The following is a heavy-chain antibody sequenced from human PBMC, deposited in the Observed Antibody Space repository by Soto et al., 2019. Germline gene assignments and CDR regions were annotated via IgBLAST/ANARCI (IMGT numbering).Heavy chain of an antibody. V-gene: IGHV1-69*13. Sequence: SVKVSCKASGGTFSSYSISWVRQAPGQGLEWMGGIIPIFGTANYAQKFQGRVTITADESTSTAYMELSSVTAADTAVYYCARGGNCGGDCYSDYWGQGTLVTVSS. CDR1: GGTFSSYS. CDR2: IIPIFGTA. CDR3: ARGGNCGGDCYSDY. D-gene: IGHD2-21*02. J-gene: IGHJ4*02.